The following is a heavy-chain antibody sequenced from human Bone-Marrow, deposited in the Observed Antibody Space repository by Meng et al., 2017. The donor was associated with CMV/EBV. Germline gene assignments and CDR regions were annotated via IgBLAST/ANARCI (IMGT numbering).Heavy chain of an antibody. J-gene: IGHJ6*02. V-gene: IGHV1-2*02. Sequence: ASVKVSCKASGYTFTGYYMHWVRQAPGQGLEWMGWINPNSGGTNYAQKFQGRVTMTRDTSISTAYMELSSLRSEDMAVYYCAASTYDFWSGPYYYGMDVWGQGTTVTVSS. CDR1: GYTFTGYY. D-gene: IGHD3-3*01. CDR2: INPNSGGT. CDR3: AASTYDFWSGPYYYGMDV.